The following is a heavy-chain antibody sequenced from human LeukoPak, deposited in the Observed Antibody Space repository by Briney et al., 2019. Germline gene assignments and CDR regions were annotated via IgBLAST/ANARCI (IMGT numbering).Heavy chain of an antibody. D-gene: IGHD3-10*01. J-gene: IGHJ4*02. CDR3: ARVLWFGGIYYFDY. V-gene: IGHV3-7*04. Sequence: QAGGSLRLSRAASGFSFRSFWMSWVRQAPGKGLEWVASIKEDGSDKYYVESVKGRFTISRENARNSLYLQMNSLRAEDTAVYYCARVLWFGGIYYFDYWGQGTLVTVSS. CDR1: GFSFRSFW. CDR2: IKEDGSDK.